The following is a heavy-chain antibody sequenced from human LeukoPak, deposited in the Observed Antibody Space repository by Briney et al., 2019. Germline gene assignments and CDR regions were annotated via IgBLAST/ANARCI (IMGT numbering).Heavy chain of an antibody. CDR3: AELGITMIGGV. J-gene: IGHJ6*04. D-gene: IGHD3-10*02. Sequence: RSGGSLRLSCAASGFTFGDYGMSWVRQAPGKGLEWVSGLNWDGGTTGHADSVKGRFTISRDNAKNSLYLQMNSLRAEDTAVYYCAELGITMIGGVWGKGTTVTISS. CDR2: LNWDGGTT. CDR1: GFTFGDYG. V-gene: IGHV3-20*04.